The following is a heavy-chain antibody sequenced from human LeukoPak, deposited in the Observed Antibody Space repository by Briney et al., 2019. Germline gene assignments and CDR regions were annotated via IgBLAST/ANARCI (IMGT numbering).Heavy chain of an antibody. CDR1: GFTVSTNY. V-gene: IGHV3-66*01. J-gene: IGHJ4*02. CDR3: VRDYDSSGFLAH. Sequence: HPGGSLRLSCAVSGFTVSTNYMTWVRQAPGKGLEWVTILYSGGSTYYADAVKGRFTISRDNSRNTLYLQMNSLRVEDTAVYYCVRDYDSSGFLAHWGQGTLVTVSS. CDR2: LYSGGST. D-gene: IGHD3-22*01.